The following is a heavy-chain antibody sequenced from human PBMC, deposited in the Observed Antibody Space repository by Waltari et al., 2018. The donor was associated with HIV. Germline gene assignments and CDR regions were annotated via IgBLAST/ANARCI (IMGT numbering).Heavy chain of an antibody. CDR3: ARQYAWFDILTGSPPTYFFDS. CDR1: GDSINSRTYY. D-gene: IGHD3-9*01. V-gene: IGHV4-39*01. Sequence: KLQQSGPRLVNPSETMTLTCSVPGDSINSRTYYWGWIRQSPGKGLEYLVSVYYSGSSYHNPSLNSRLTLSADTSKNQLSLRLISVTATDTGVYYCARQYAWFDILTGSPPTYFFDSWGPGTLVTVSS. CDR2: VYYSGSS. J-gene: IGHJ4*02.